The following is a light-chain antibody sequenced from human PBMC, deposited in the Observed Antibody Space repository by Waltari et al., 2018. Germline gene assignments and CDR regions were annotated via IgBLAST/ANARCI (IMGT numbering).Light chain of an antibody. Sequence: QSALTQPASVSGSPGQSIPISCTGTSSDVGSYNLVSWYHQHPGKAPKLMIYEGSKRPSGVSNRFSGSKSGNTASLTISGLQAEDEADYYCCSYAGSSMVFGGGTKLTVL. CDR2: EGS. CDR1: SSDVGSYNL. J-gene: IGLJ2*01. V-gene: IGLV2-23*01. CDR3: CSYAGSSMV.